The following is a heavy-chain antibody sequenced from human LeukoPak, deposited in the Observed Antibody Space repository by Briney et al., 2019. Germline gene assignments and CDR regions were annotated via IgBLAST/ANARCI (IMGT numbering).Heavy chain of an antibody. CDR3: AREGSMTARPFVSIDY. V-gene: IGHV4-4*07. Sequence: SETLSLTCTVSGGSISTYYWSWVRQPAGKGLEWIGRIHTSGSVDYNPSLKSRVTMSVDTSKKQFSLTLSSVTAADTAMYYCAREGSMTARPFVSIDYWGQGTLVAVSS. CDR1: GGSISTYY. J-gene: IGHJ4*02. D-gene: IGHD6-6*01. CDR2: IHTSGSV.